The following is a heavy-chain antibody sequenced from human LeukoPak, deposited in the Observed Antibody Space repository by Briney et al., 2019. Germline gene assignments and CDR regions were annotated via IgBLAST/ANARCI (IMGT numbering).Heavy chain of an antibody. CDR3: ARHLSGVTGYTYGRGIDY. Sequence: GGSLRLSCAASGFTFSSYWMSWVRQAPGKGLEWVANIKKDGSEKYYVDSVKGRFTISRDSAKTSLYLQMISLRAEDTAVYYCARHLSGVTGYTYGRGIDYWGQGTLVTVSS. V-gene: IGHV3-7*01. CDR1: GFTFSSYW. J-gene: IGHJ4*02. D-gene: IGHD5-18*01. CDR2: IKKDGSEK.